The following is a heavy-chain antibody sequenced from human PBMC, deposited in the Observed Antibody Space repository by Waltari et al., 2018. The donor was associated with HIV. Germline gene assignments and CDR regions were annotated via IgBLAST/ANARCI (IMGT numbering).Heavy chain of an antibody. CDR2: TYPVDSDT. CDR3: ARRGRGFRELPNYGMDV. J-gene: IGHJ6*02. Sequence: EVQLVQSGAEVKKPGESLKISCKGSGYSFTSYWIGWVRQMPGKGLEWMGITYPVDSDTRYSPSCQGQVTISADKSISTAYLQWSSLKASDTAMYYCARRGRGFRELPNYGMDVWGQGTTVTVSS. V-gene: IGHV5-51*01. D-gene: IGHD3-10*01. CDR1: GYSFTSYW.